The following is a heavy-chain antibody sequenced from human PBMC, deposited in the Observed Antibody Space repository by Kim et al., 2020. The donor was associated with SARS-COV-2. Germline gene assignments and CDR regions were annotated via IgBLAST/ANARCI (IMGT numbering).Heavy chain of an antibody. J-gene: IGHJ6*02. D-gene: IGHD2-2*01. Sequence: GGSLRLSCAASGFTFSSYGMHWVRQAPGKGLEWVAVISYDGSNKYYADSVKGRFTISRDNSKNTLYLQMNSLRAEDTAVYYCARGGYCSSTSCPPGYYYYGMDVWGQGTTVTVSS. V-gene: IGHV3-33*05. CDR3: ARGGYCSSTSCPPGYYYYGMDV. CDR2: ISYDGSNK. CDR1: GFTFSSYG.